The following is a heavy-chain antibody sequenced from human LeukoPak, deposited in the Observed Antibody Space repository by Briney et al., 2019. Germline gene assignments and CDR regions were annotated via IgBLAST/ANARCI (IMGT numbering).Heavy chain of an antibody. D-gene: IGHD2-2*01. CDR2: ISSSSSYI. CDR3: ARDWVVPAADAVDY. CDR1: GFTFSSYS. V-gene: IGHV3-21*01. Sequence: GSLRLSCAASGFTFSSYSMNWVRQAPGKGLEWVSSISSSSSYIYYADSVKGRFTISRDNAKNSLYLQMNSLRAEDTAVYYCARDWVVPAADAVDYWGQGTLVTVSS. J-gene: IGHJ4*02.